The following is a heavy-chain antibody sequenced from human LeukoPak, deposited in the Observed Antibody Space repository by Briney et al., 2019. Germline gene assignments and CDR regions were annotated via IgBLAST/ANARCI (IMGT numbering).Heavy chain of an antibody. CDR2: ISSSSSYI. D-gene: IGHD6-19*01. CDR3: ARVSRVVSPSSGADDY. Sequence: KAGGSLRLSCAASGFTFSSYSMNWVRQAPGKGLEWVSSISSSSSYIYYADSVKGRFTISRDNAKNSLYLQMNSLRAEDTAVYYCARVSRVVSPSSGADDYWGQGTLVTVSS. CDR1: GFTFSSYS. V-gene: IGHV3-21*01. J-gene: IGHJ4*02.